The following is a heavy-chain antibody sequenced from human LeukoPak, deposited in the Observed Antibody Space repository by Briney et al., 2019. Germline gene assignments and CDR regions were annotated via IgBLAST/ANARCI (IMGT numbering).Heavy chain of an antibody. Sequence: PSETLSLTCTVSTGAISGYYWSWIRQPPGKGLEWIGYIYYSGSTNYNPSLQSRVTISVDTSNNKFSLRLRSVTAADTAVYYCVRQRGRRVWFDPWGQGTLVTVSS. D-gene: IGHD3-10*01. CDR3: VRQRGRRVWFDP. CDR1: TGAISGYY. J-gene: IGHJ5*02. CDR2: IYYSGST. V-gene: IGHV4-59*08.